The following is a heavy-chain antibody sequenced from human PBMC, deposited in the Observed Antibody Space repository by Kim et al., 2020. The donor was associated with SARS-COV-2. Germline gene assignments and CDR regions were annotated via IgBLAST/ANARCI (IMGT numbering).Heavy chain of an antibody. CDR3: AREHYYDSSGYWAIDY. J-gene: IGHJ4*02. Sequence: LKSRVTISVDTSKNQFSLKLSSVTAADTAVYYCAREHYYDSSGYWAIDYWGQGTLVTVSS. D-gene: IGHD3-22*01. V-gene: IGHV4-31*02.